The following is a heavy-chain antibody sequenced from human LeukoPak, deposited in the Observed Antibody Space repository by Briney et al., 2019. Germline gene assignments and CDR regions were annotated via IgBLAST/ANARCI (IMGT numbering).Heavy chain of an antibody. J-gene: IGHJ1*01. CDR2: INTNTGNP. D-gene: IGHD6-13*01. CDR3: ARDSRLASSWYAEYFQH. CDR1: GYTFTSYA. Sequence: GASVKVSCKASGYTFTSYAMNWVRQAPGQGLEWMGWINTNTGNPTYAQGFTGRFVFSLDTSVSTAYLQISSLKAEDTAVYYCARDSRLASSWYAEYFQHWGQAPWSPSPQ. V-gene: IGHV7-4-1*02.